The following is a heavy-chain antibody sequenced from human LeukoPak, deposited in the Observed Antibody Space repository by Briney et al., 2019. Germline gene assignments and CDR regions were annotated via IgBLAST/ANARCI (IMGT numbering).Heavy chain of an antibody. Sequence: SETLSLTCTVSGGSISSSSYYWGWIRQPPGKGLEWIGSIYYSGSTYYNPSLKSRVTISVDTSKNQFSLKLSSVTAADTAVYYCASPNYDSSGYYHGLDAFDIWGQGTMVTVSS. J-gene: IGHJ3*02. CDR2: IYYSGST. D-gene: IGHD3-22*01. V-gene: IGHV4-39*01. CDR3: ASPNYDSSGYYHGLDAFDI. CDR1: GGSISSSSYY.